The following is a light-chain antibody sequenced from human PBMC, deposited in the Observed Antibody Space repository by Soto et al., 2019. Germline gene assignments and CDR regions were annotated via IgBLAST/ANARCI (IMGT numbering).Light chain of an antibody. CDR1: QSISSY. CDR3: QQRYSTPRLT. Sequence: DIQMTQSPSSLSASVGDRVTITCRASQSISSYLNWYQQKPGQAPKLLSYAASSLQSGVPSRFSGSGSGTDFTPTISSLQPEDFATYYCQQRYSTPRLTFGGGTKVEIK. CDR2: AAS. J-gene: IGKJ4*01. V-gene: IGKV1-39*01.